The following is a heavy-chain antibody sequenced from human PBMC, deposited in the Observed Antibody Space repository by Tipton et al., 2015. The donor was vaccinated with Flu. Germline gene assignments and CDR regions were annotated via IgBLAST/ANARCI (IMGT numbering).Heavy chain of an antibody. D-gene: IGHD2-8*01. CDR1: GFSVSDNY. J-gene: IGHJ4*02. CDR2: IYSGGST. CDR3: TSLIDDY. Sequence: AVSGFSVSDNYMSWVRQAPGKGLEWVSVIYSGGSTYYADSVKGRFTISRDNSKNSVYLQMNSLKTEDTAVYYCTSLIDDYWGQGTLVTVAS. V-gene: IGHV3-53*01.